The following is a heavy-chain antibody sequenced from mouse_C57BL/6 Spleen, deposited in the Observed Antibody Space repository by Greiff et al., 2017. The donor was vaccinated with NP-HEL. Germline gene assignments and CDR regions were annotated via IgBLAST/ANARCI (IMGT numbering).Heavy chain of an antibody. CDR2: INPGSGGT. J-gene: IGHJ2*01. Sequence: QVQLQQSGAELVRPGTSVKVSCKASGYAFTNYLIEWVKQRPGQGLEWIGVINPGSGGTNYNEKFKGKATLTADKSSSTAYMQLSSLTSEDSAVEFCARSEDTTAGDYWGQGTTLTVSA. CDR1: GYAFTNYL. CDR3: ARSEDTTAGDY. D-gene: IGHD1-2*01. V-gene: IGHV1-54*01.